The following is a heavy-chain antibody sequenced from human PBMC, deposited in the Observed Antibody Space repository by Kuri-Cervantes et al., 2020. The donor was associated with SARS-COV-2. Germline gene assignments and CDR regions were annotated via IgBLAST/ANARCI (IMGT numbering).Heavy chain of an antibody. D-gene: IGHD6-6*01. J-gene: IGHJ6*03. CDR2: IKHSGST. Sequence: SETLSLTCAVYGASFSGYYWSWIRQPPGKGLEWIGEIKHSGSTNYNPSLKSRVTISVDTSKNQFSLKLSSVTAADTAVYYCARDRYSSSLFYYYYMDVWGKGTRVTVSS. CDR3: ARDRYSSSLFYYYYMDV. V-gene: IGHV4-34*01. CDR1: GASFSGYY.